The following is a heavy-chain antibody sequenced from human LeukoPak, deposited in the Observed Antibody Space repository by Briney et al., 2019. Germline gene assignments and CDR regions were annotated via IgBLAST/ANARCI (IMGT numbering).Heavy chain of an antibody. J-gene: IGHJ5*02. CDR1: GFTFSSYA. Sequence: GGSLRLSCAASGFTFSSYAMSWVRQAPGRGLEWVSVIYSGGSTYYADSVKGRFTISRDNSKNTLYLQMNSLRAEDTAVYYCARAPRLWFGELLSNWFDPWGQGTLVTVSS. V-gene: IGHV3-66*01. D-gene: IGHD3-10*01. CDR3: ARAPRLWFGELLSNWFDP. CDR2: IYSGGST.